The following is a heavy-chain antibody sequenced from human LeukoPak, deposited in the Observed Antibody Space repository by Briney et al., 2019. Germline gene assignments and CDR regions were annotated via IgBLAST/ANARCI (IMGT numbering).Heavy chain of an antibody. D-gene: IGHD1-26*01. Sequence: ASVKVSCKVSGYTLTELSMHWVRQAPGKGLEWMGGFDPEDGETIYAQKFQGRVTMTEDTSTDTAYMELSSLRSEDTAVYYCATPYSGSYYEGGGYYYYYGMDVWGQGTTVTVSS. V-gene: IGHV1-24*01. CDR3: ATPYSGSYYEGGGYYYYYGMDV. CDR1: GYTLTELS. CDR2: FDPEDGET. J-gene: IGHJ6*02.